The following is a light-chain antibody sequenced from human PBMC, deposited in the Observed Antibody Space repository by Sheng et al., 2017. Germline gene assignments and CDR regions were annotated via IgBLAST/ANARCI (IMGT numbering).Light chain of an antibody. CDR2: DVT. V-gene: IGLV2-14*03. CDR1: NSDVGGYNY. CDR3: SSYTSTSTLV. J-gene: IGLJ2*01. Sequence: QSALTQPASVYGSPGQSITISCTGTNSDVGGYNYVSWYQRHPGEAPKLIIYDVTNRPSGVSNRFFGSKSGNTASLTISELQAEDEADYYCSSYTSTSTLVFGGGTKLTVL.